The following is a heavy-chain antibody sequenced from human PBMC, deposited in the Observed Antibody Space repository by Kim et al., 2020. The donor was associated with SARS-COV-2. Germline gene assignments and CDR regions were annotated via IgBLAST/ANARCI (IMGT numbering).Heavy chain of an antibody. V-gene: IGHV3-21*01. D-gene: IGHD2-21*01. CDR1: GFTFSSYS. J-gene: IGHJ3*02. Sequence: GGSLRLSCAASGFTFSSYSMNWVRQAPGKGLEWVSSISSSSSYIYYADSVKGRFTISRDNAKNSLYLQMNSLRAEDTAVYYCAREKGKKDAYAFDIWGQGTMVTVSS. CDR2: ISSSSSYI. CDR3: AREKGKKDAYAFDI.